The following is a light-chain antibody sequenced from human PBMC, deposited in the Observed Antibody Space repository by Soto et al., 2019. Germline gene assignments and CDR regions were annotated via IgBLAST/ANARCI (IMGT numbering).Light chain of an antibody. CDR1: TSNLGAGYD. CDR2: GNR. V-gene: IGLV1-40*01. Sequence: QSVLTQPPSVSGAPGQRVTLSCTGNTSNLGAGYDVHWYQQLPGAAPKLVIFGNRNRPSGVPERFSGSKSGTSASLAITGLQAEDEADYFCNSFSATNNCVVFGGATKLTVL. CDR3: NSFSATNNCVV. J-gene: IGLJ2*01.